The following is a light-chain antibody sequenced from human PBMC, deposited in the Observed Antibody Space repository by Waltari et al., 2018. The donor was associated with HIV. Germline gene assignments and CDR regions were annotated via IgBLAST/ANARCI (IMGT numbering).Light chain of an antibody. Sequence: SYVLTQPPSVSVAPGKTARITCGGNNIGSKSVHWYQQEPGRAPVLVIYDDSDRPSGSPEPFSGSNSGNTATLTISRVEAGDEADYYCQVWDSSSDHPVFGGGTKLTVL. CDR1: NIGSKS. J-gene: IGLJ3*02. V-gene: IGLV3-21*04. CDR2: DDS. CDR3: QVWDSSSDHPV.